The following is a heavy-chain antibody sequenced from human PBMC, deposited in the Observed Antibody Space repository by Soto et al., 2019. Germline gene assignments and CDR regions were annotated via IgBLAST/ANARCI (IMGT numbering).Heavy chain of an antibody. D-gene: IGHD5-18*01. CDR2: TYYRSKWYS. J-gene: IGHJ3*02. CDR1: GDSVSSNSAA. CDR3: ARGPETTMGTFAI. Sequence: PSQTLSLTCAISGDSVSSNSAAWNWIRHSPSRGLELLGRTYYRSKWYSSYAVSVKSRITINPDTSKNQFSLQLNSVTPEDTAVYYCARGPETTMGTFAIWGQGTVVTVSS. V-gene: IGHV6-1*01.